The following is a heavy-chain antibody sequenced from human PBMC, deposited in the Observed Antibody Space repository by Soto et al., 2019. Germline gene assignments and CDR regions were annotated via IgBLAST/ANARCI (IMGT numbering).Heavy chain of an antibody. CDR3: ARGRRSATLYYHDSSGPLSDAFDI. CDR1: GYTFTSYG. D-gene: IGHD3-22*01. J-gene: IGHJ3*02. V-gene: IGHV1-69*10. CDR2: ISPNHGIA. Sequence: SVKVSCKASGYTFTSYGISWVRQAPGQGLEWMGWISPNHGIANYAQKLQGRVTITADKSTSTAYMELSSLRSEDTAVYYCARGRRSATLYYHDSSGPLSDAFDIWGQGTMVTVSS.